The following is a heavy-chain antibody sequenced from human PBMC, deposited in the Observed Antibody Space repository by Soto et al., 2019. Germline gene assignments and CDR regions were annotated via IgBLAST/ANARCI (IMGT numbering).Heavy chain of an antibody. V-gene: IGHV4-39*01. CDR1: GGSIISNSYS. CDR3: ARHPGYCSGGSCNGQDTLDV. D-gene: IGHD2-15*01. CDR2: LYSSRDT. Sequence: SETLSLTCSVSGGSIISNSYSWGWIRQPPGKGLEWIGTLYSSRDTYYNPSLKSRVTISADTSQNQFSLDLTSVTATDTAVYFCARHPGYCSGGSCNGQDTLDVWGQGTTVT. J-gene: IGHJ6*02.